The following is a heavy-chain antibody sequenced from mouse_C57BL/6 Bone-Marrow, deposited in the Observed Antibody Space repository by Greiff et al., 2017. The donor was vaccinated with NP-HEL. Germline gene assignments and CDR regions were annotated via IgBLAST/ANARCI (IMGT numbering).Heavy chain of an antibody. J-gene: IGHJ4*01. CDR1: GFTFSSYA. Sequence: EVKLQESGGGLVKPGGSLKLSCAASGFTFSSYAMSWVRQTPEKRLEWVANISDGGSYTYYPANVKGRFTISRDNAKNHLYLQMSHLKSEDTAMYYCARERGSDGSRDYCDYAMDYWGQGTSVTVSS. CDR3: ARERGSDGSRDYCDYAMDY. V-gene: IGHV5-4*01. D-gene: IGHD2-3*01. CDR2: ISDGGSYT.